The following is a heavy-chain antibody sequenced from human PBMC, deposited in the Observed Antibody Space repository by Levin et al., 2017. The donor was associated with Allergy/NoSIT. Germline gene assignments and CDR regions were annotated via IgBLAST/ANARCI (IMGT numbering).Heavy chain of an antibody. D-gene: IGHD4-23*01. Sequence: SETLSLTCTVSGGSISSSNHYWGWIRQPPGEGLEWIGSMYKSGHTYYNPSLRSRVTMSVDTSKNQFSLNLSSVTAADTAVYFCARSESGNDAGDYWGQGTLVTVSS. CDR2: MYKSGHT. CDR3: ARSESGNDAGDY. V-gene: IGHV4-39*07. CDR1: GGSISSSNHY. J-gene: IGHJ4*02.